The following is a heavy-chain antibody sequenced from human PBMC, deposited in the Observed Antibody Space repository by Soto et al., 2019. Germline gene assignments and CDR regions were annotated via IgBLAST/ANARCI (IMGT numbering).Heavy chain of an antibody. J-gene: IGHJ4*02. Sequence: PSETLSLTCTVSGGSIRGGYYYWSWIRQPPGKGLEWIGYIYYSGSTYYNPSLKSRVTISVDTSKNQFSLKLSSVTAADTAVYYCARAQGSGFLVSWGQGTLVTVSS. CDR3: ARAQGSGFLVS. CDR1: GGSIRGGYYY. D-gene: IGHD3-10*01. CDR2: IYYSGST. V-gene: IGHV4-30-4*01.